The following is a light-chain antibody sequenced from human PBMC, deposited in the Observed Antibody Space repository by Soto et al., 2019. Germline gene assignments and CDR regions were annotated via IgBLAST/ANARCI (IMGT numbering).Light chain of an antibody. J-gene: IGKJ3*01. V-gene: IGKV3-11*01. CDR1: QSVSSY. CDR2: DAS. Sequence: EVVLTQSPATLSLSPGERATLSCRASQSVSSYLAWYQQKPGQTPRLLIYDASNRATGIPARFSGSGSVTDFTLTISSLEPEYFAFYFCQQRGNWPPSFGPGTKVDI. CDR3: QQRGNWPPS.